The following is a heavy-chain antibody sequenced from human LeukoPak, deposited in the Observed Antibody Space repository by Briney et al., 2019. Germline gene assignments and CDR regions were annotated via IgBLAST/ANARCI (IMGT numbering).Heavy chain of an antibody. D-gene: IGHD2-15*01. CDR3: ATDRYCSGGSCLDGGWDWFDP. Sequence: ASVKVSCKVSGYTLTELSMHWVRQAPGKGLEWMGGFDPEDGETIYAQKFQGRVTMTEDTSTDTAYMELSSLRSEDTAVYYCATDRYCSGGSCLDGGWDWFDPWGQGTLVTVSP. CDR1: GYTLTELS. J-gene: IGHJ5*02. V-gene: IGHV1-24*01. CDR2: FDPEDGET.